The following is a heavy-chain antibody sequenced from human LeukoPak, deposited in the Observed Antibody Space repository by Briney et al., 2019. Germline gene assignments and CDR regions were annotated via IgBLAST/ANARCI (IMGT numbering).Heavy chain of an antibody. J-gene: IGHJ4*02. Sequence: GGSLRLSCAASGFTFSSYSMNWVRQAPGKGLEWVSSISSSSSYIYYADSVKGRFTLSRDNSKNTLYLEMNSLRADDTAVYYCAKDQMIRWGGPIDDYWGQGTLVTVSS. CDR1: GFTFSSYS. V-gene: IGHV3-21*01. D-gene: IGHD3-16*01. CDR2: ISSSSSYI. CDR3: AKDQMIRWGGPIDDY.